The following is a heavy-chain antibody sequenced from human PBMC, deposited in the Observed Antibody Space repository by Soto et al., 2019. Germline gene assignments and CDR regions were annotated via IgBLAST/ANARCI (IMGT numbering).Heavy chain of an antibody. CDR3: ARGGGYCSGGSCYGWFDP. D-gene: IGHD2-15*01. CDR1: GGSISSGGYS. V-gene: IGHV4-30-2*01. Sequence: QLQLQESGSGLVKPSQTLSLTCAVSGGSISSGGYSWSWIRQPPGKGLEWIGYIYHSGSTYYNPSLKSRVTISVDRSKNQFSLKLSSVTAADTAVYYCARGGGYCSGGSCYGWFDPWGQGTLVTVSS. J-gene: IGHJ5*02. CDR2: IYHSGST.